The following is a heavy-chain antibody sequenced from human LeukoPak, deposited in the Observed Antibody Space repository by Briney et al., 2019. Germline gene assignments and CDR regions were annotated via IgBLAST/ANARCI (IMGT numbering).Heavy chain of an antibody. Sequence: ASVKVSCKASGGTFSSYAISWVRQAPGQGLEWMGGIIPIFGTANYAQKFQGRVTITADESTSTAYVELSSLRSEDTAVYYCARDRSESGGSCLDYWGQGTLVTVSS. V-gene: IGHV1-69*13. J-gene: IGHJ4*02. CDR1: GGTFSSYA. D-gene: IGHD2-15*01. CDR2: IIPIFGTA. CDR3: ARDRSESGGSCLDY.